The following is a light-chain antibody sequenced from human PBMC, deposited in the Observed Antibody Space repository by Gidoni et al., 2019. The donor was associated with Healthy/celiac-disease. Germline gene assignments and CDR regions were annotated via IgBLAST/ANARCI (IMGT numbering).Light chain of an antibody. CDR2: GAS. CDR3: QQYGSSPX. V-gene: IGKV3-20*01. Sequence: EIVLTQSPGTLSVSPGERATLSCRASQSVSSNYLAWYQQKPGQAPRLLIYGASSRATGIPDRFSGSGSGTDFTLTISRLEPEDFAVYYCQQYGSSPXFXQGTKLEIK. J-gene: IGKJ2*01. CDR1: QSVSSNY.